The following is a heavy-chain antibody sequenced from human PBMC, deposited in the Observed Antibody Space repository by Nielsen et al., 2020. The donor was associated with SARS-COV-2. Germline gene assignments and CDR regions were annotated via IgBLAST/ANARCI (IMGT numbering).Heavy chain of an antibody. V-gene: IGHV1-18*01. CDR1: GYTFTSYG. J-gene: IGHJ6*02. D-gene: IGHD2-8*01. Sequence: ASVKVSCKASGYTFTSYGISWVRQAPGQGREWMGWSSAYNGNTNYAQKVQGRVTMTTDTSTSTAYMELRSLRSDDTAVYYCAREPLEDGLMVPPYYYGMDVWGQGTTVTVSS. CDR3: AREPLEDGLMVPPYYYGMDV. CDR2: SSAYNGNT.